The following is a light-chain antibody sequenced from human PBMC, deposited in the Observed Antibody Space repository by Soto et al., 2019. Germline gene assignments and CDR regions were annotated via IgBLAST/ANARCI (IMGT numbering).Light chain of an antibody. CDR3: QSYDSSLSGSV. CDR1: SSNIGARYD. Sequence: QSVLTQPPSVSGAPGQRVTISCTGSSSNIGARYDVHWYQQLPGTAPKLLFYGNSNRPSGVPDRFSGSKSGTSASLAITGLQAEDEADYYCQSYDSSLSGSVFGGGTKLTVL. V-gene: IGLV1-40*01. CDR2: GNS. J-gene: IGLJ2*01.